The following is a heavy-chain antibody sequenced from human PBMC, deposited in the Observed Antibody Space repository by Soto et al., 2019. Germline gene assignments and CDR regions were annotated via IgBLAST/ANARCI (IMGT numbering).Heavy chain of an antibody. J-gene: IGHJ3*02. CDR1: GFTVSSNY. D-gene: IGHD4-17*01. Sequence: EVQLVESGGGLVQPGGSLRLSCAASGFTVSSNYMSWVRQAPGKGLEWVSVIYSGGSTYYADSVKGRFTISRDNSKNTLYLQMNSLRAEDTAVYYCARALLRHDDFDIWGQGTMVPVSS. V-gene: IGHV3-66*01. CDR3: ARALLRHDDFDI. CDR2: IYSGGST.